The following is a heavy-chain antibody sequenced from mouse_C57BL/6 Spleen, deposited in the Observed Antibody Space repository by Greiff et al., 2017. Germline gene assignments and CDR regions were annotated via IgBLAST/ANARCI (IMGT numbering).Heavy chain of an antibody. J-gene: IGHJ1*03. V-gene: IGHV1-69*01. D-gene: IGHD1-1*01. Sequence: QVQLQQPGAELVMPGASVKLSSKASGYTFTSYWMHWVKQRPGQGLEWIGEIDPSDSYTNYNQKFKGKSTLTVDKSSSTAYMQLSSLTSEDSAVYYCARIYYYGSSTYWYFDVWGTGTTVTVSS. CDR3: ARIYYYGSSTYWYFDV. CDR2: IDPSDSYT. CDR1: GYTFTSYW.